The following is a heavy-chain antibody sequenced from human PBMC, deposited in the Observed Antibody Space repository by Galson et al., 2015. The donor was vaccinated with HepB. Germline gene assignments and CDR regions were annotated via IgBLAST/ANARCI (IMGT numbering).Heavy chain of an antibody. J-gene: IGHJ4*02. CDR1: GGTFSSYA. D-gene: IGHD3-9*01. CDR3: ARGYYDILTGQVPFDY. V-gene: IGHV1-69*04. Sequence: SVKVSCKASGGTFSSYAISWVRQAPGQGLEWMGRIIPNLGIANYAQKFQGRVTITADKSTSTAYMELSSLRSEDTAVYYCARGYYDILTGQVPFDYWGQGTLVTVSS. CDR2: IIPNLGIA.